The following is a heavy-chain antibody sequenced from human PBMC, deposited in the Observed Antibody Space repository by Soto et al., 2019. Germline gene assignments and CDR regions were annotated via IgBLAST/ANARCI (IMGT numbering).Heavy chain of an antibody. Sequence: GGSLRLSCAASGFIFSDFGMSLFRQAPGKGLEWVAVTSFDGSHEYYAASAKGRFTISRDNSKNMLLLQMDNVRAEDTAVYYCAKSPSKARDYEVLAGYSGYFDSWGLGTLVTVS. D-gene: IGHD3-9*01. V-gene: IGHV3-30*18. J-gene: IGHJ4*02. CDR1: GFIFSDFG. CDR3: AKSPSKARDYEVLAGYSGYFDS. CDR2: TSFDGSHE.